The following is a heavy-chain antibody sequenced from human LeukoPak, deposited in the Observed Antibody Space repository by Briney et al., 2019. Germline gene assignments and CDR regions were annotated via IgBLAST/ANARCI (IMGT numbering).Heavy chain of an antibody. CDR2: ISSSSSTI. CDR1: GFTFSSYS. Sequence: PGGSLRLSCAASGFTFSSYSMNWVRQAPGKGLEWVSYISSSSSTIYYADSVKGRFTISRDNSKNTLYLQMNSLRAEDTAVYYCAKAPGYQDYYYYMDVWGKGTTVTISS. CDR3: AKAPGYQDYYYYMDV. V-gene: IGHV3-48*01. J-gene: IGHJ6*03. D-gene: IGHD2-2*01.